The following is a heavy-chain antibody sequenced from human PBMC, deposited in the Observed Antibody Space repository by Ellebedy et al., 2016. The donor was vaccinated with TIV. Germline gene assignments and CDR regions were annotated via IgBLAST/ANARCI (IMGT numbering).Heavy chain of an antibody. V-gene: IGHV3-53*01. Sequence: GGSLRLSXAASGFTVSSNYMSWVRQAPGKGLEWVSVIYSGGSTYYADSVKGRFTISRDNAKNSLYLQMNSLRAEDTAVYYCARAHRDGYPYFDYWGQGTLVTVSS. J-gene: IGHJ4*02. CDR3: ARAHRDGYPYFDY. CDR1: GFTVSSNY. CDR2: IYSGGST. D-gene: IGHD5-18*01.